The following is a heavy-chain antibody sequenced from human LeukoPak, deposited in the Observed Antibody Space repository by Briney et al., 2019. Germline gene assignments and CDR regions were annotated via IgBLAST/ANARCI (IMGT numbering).Heavy chain of an antibody. CDR2: IKQDGSEK. V-gene: IGHV3-7*01. Sequence: PGGSLRLSCAASGFTFSSYWMSWVRQAPGKGLEWVANIKQDGSEKYYVDYVKGRFTISRDNAKNSLYLEMNSLRAEDTAVYYCARLTTVTTYYFDYWGQGTLVTVSS. J-gene: IGHJ4*02. CDR1: GFTFSSYW. D-gene: IGHD4-17*01. CDR3: ARLTTVTTYYFDY.